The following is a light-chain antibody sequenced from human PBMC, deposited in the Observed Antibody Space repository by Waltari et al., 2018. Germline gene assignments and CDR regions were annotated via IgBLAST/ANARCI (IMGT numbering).Light chain of an antibody. CDR1: ATHIGSNA. Sequence: QSVLTQPPSASGTPGQRVSISCSGSATHIGSNAVTWYQQLPGTAPKLLIHSNNQRPSGVPDRFSGSKSGTSASLAISGLQSEDEVDYYCSAWDDSVNGVVFGGGTKVTVL. J-gene: IGLJ3*02. V-gene: IGLV1-44*01. CDR2: SNN. CDR3: SAWDDSVNGVV.